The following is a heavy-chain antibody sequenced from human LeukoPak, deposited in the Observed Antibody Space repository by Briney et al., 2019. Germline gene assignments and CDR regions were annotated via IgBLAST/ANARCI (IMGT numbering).Heavy chain of an antibody. J-gene: IGHJ3*02. CDR3: ARFTGYCSGTSCYPNAFDI. Sequence: SETLSLTCTVSGYSISSGSYYWTWIRQPAGKGLEWIGRISTSGSTNYNPSLKSRVTISLDTSKNQFSLKLSPVTAADTAVSYCARFTGYCSGTSCYPNAFDIWGQGTMVTVSS. D-gene: IGHD2-2*01. V-gene: IGHV4-61*02. CDR2: ISTSGST. CDR1: GYSISSGSYY.